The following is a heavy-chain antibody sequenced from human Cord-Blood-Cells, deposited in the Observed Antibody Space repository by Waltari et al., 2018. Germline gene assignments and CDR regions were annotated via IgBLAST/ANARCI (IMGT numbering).Heavy chain of an antibody. CDR2: IIPIFGTA. V-gene: IGHV1-69*01. CDR1: GGTFSSYD. Sequence: QVQLVQSGAEVKKPGSSVKVSCKASGGTFSSYDTSRVRKAPGKGLEWMGGIIPIFGTANYAQKFQGRVTITADESTSTAYMGLSSLRSEDTAVYYCARGVRIAARPEYYFDYWGQGTLVTVSS. CDR3: ARGVRIAARPEYYFDY. J-gene: IGHJ4*02. D-gene: IGHD6-6*01.